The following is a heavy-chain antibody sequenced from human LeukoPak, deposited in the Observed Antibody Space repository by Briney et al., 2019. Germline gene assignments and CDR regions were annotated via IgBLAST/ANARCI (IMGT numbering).Heavy chain of an antibody. V-gene: IGHV3-7*01. J-gene: IGHJ4*02. CDR1: GFTFSNYW. Sequence: GGSLRLSCAASGFTFSNYWMSWVRQAPGKGLEWVANIKQDGSEKYYVDSVKGRFIISRDNAKKLLYLQMNSLRAEDTAVYYCARFSPGDYYDILTGCYNAYFDYWGQGTLVTVSS. D-gene: IGHD3-9*01. CDR3: ARFSPGDYYDILTGCYNAYFDY. CDR2: IKQDGSEK.